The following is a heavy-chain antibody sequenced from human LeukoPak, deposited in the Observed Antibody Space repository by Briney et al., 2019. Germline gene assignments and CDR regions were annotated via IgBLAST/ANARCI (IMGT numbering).Heavy chain of an antibody. D-gene: IGHD2-15*01. CDR3: ASYIVAHPYYFDY. CDR2: VNESGGT. CDR1: IDSFSNYH. V-gene: IGHV4-34*01. J-gene: IGHJ4*02. Sequence: SETLSLTCAVYIDSFSNYHWNWIRQTPAKGMEWIGEVNESGGTNISPSLKSRVTISVDTSKNQFSLKLSSVTAADTAVYYCASYIVAHPYYFDYWGQGTLVTVSS.